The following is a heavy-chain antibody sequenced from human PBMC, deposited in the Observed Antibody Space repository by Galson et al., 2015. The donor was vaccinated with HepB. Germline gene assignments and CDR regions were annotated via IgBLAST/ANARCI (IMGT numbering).Heavy chain of an antibody. Sequence: SLRLSCAASGFTFSSSIMNRVRQAPGKGLEWVSYISISSSTIYYADSVKGRFTISRDNAKNSLYLQMNSLRDDDTAVYYCATVRGYSYGYDYWGQGTLVTVSS. CDR1: GFTFSSSI. CDR3: ATVRGYSYGYDY. CDR2: ISISSSTI. J-gene: IGHJ4*02. V-gene: IGHV3-48*02. D-gene: IGHD5-18*01.